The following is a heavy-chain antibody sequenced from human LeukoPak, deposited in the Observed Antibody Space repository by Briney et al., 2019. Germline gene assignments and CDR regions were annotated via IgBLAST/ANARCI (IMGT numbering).Heavy chain of an antibody. J-gene: IGHJ4*02. D-gene: IGHD1-26*01. CDR3: ARARASWATKTYYFDY. V-gene: IGHV1-8*01. CDR2: MNPNSGNT. Sequence: ASVKVSCKASGYTFTSYDINWVRQATGQGLEWMGWMNPNSGNTGYAQKFQGRVTMTRNTSISTAYMELSSLRSEDTAVYYCARARASWATKTYYFDYWGQGTLVTVSS. CDR1: GYTFTSYD.